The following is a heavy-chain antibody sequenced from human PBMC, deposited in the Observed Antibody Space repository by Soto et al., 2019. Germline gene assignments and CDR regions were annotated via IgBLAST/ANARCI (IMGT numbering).Heavy chain of an antibody. CDR3: ARDYSGSYYWLDAFDI. J-gene: IGHJ3*02. V-gene: IGHV1-69*13. CDR2: IIPIFGTA. D-gene: IGHD1-26*01. Sequence: ASVKVSCKASGGTFSSYAISWVRQAPGQGLEWMGGIIPIFGTANYAQKFQGRVTITADESTSTAYMELSSLRSEDTAVYYCARDYSGSYYWLDAFDIWGQGTMVTVSS. CDR1: GGTFSSYA.